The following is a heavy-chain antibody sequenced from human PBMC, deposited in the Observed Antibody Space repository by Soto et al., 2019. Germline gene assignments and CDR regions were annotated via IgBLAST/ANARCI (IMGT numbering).Heavy chain of an antibody. J-gene: IGHJ4*02. CDR3: VREKPAIRSGSYYY. D-gene: IGHD3-10*01. V-gene: IGHV1-2*04. CDR2: INPNSGGT. Sequence: ASVKCSCKASGYTFTGYYMHWVRQAPGQGLEWMGWINPNSGGTNYAQKFQGWVTMTRDTSISTAYMELSRLRSDDTAVYYCVREKPAIRSGSYYYSGQGTLVPVSS. CDR1: GYTFTGYY.